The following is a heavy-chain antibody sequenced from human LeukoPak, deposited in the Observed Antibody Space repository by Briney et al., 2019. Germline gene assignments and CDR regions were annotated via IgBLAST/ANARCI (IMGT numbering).Heavy chain of an antibody. V-gene: IGHV4-59*08. CDR1: SGSISSNY. CDR3: ASGSSLFQH. Sequence: SETLSLTCTVSSGSISSNYWSWIRQPPGKGPEWIGYIYYSGSTDYNPSLKSRVTISVDTSKNQFSLKLNSMTAADTAVYYCASGSSLFQHWGQGTLVTVSS. D-gene: IGHD1-26*01. J-gene: IGHJ1*01. CDR2: IYYSGST.